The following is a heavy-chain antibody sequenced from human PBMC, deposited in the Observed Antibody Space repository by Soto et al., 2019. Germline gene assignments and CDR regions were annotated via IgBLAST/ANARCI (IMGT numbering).Heavy chain of an antibody. J-gene: IGHJ6*02. CDR2: INPNSGGT. CDR3: ARDLRSGFYGMDV. CDR1: GYTFTGYY. D-gene: IGHD3-3*01. V-gene: IGHV1-2*04. Sequence: ASGNVSCKVSGYTFTGYYMHWVRQAPGQGLEWMGWINPNSGGTNYAQKCQGWVTMTRDTSISTAYMELSRLRSDDTAVYYCARDLRSGFYGMDVWGQGTTVTVSS.